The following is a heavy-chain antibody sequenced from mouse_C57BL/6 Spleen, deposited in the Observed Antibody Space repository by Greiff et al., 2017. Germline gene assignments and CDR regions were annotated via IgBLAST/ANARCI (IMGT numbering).Heavy chain of an antibody. CDR2: INSDGGST. Sequence: EVKLQESGGGLVQPGESLKLSCESNEYEFPSHDMSWVRKTPEKRLELVAAINSDGGSTYYPDTMERRFIISRDNTKKTLYLQMSSLRSEDTALYYCAREEMITTDYWYFDVWGTGTTVTVSS. J-gene: IGHJ1*03. CDR1: EYEFPSHD. V-gene: IGHV5-2*01. D-gene: IGHD2-4*01. CDR3: AREEMITTDYWYFDV.